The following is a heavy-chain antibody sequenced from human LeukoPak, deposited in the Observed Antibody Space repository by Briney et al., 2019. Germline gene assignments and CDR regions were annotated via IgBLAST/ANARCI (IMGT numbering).Heavy chain of an antibody. V-gene: IGHV4-34*01. CDR2: INHSGST. J-gene: IGHJ5*02. D-gene: IGHD1-7*01. Sequence: SETLSLTCAVYGGSFSGYYWSWIRQPPGKGLEWIGEINHSGSTNYNPSLKSRVTISVDTSKNQFSLKLSSVTAADTDVYYCASSKYNWNWRYNWFDPWGQGTLVTVSS. CDR1: GGSFSGYY. CDR3: ASSKYNWNWRYNWFDP.